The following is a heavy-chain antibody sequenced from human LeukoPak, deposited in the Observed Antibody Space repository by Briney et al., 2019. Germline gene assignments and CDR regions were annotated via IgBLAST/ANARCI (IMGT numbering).Heavy chain of an antibody. D-gene: IGHD3-22*01. CDR1: GFSFSDYS. CDR3: ARDSFAGYDSSGYSSYDY. CDR2: ISSYSTYI. V-gene: IGHV3-21*01. Sequence: GGSLRLSCAASGFSFSDYSMNWVRQAPGKGLEWVSFISSYSTYIYYADSLKGRFTISRDNAKNSLYLQMNSLRAEDTAVYYCARDSFAGYDSSGYSSYDYWGQGTLVTVPP. J-gene: IGHJ4*02.